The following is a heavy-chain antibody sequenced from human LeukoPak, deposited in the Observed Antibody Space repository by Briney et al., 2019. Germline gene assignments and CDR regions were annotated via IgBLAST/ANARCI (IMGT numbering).Heavy chain of an antibody. CDR3: AKDPTDFDSSGQTYFDY. J-gene: IGHJ4*02. CDR1: GFTFSSYG. D-gene: IGHD3-22*01. Sequence: GGSLRLSCAASGFTFSSYGMSWVRQAPGKGLEWVSGISGSGSDGSTYYADSVRGRFTISRDNSKNTLYLQMNSLRAEDTAVYYCAKDPTDFDSSGQTYFDYWGQGSLVTVSS. V-gene: IGHV3-23*01. CDR2: ISGSGSDGST.